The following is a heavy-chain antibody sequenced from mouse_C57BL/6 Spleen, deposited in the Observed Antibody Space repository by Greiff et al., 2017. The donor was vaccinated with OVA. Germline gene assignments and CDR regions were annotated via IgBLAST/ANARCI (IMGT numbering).Heavy chain of an antibody. CDR3: ARSDGYYVYAMDY. Sequence: QVQLQQPGAELVKPGASVKLSCKASGYTFTSYWMHWVKQRPGQGLEWIGMIHPNSGSTNYNEKFKSKATLTVDKSSSTAYMQLSSLTSEDSAVYDCARSDGYYVYAMDYWGQGTSVTVSS. V-gene: IGHV1-64*01. CDR2: IHPNSGST. J-gene: IGHJ4*01. D-gene: IGHD2-3*01. CDR1: GYTFTSYW.